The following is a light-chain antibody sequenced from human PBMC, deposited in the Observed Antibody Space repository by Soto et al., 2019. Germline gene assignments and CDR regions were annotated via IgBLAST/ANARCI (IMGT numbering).Light chain of an antibody. CDR2: KSS. Sequence: DIQMTQSPSTLSASEGDRVTISCRASQSVSIWLAWYQQKPGRAPKLLIYKSSILESGVPSRFSGSGSGTEFTLTISSLQPDDFATYYCQQFNTYPWKFGKGTKVDIK. CDR3: QQFNTYPWK. CDR1: QSVSIW. V-gene: IGKV1-5*03. J-gene: IGKJ1*01.